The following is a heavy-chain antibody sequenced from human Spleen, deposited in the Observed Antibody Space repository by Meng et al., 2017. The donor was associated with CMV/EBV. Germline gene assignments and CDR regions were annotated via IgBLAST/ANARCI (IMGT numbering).Heavy chain of an antibody. Sequence: AGGNLSGSAISGVRQAPGQGPEWMGGISTVLDIAVYSQKSQGRITITADKSTSTTYVQVSSLTPDDTAVYYCARGGSYSGYNWFDSWGQGTLVTVSS. CDR3: ARGGSYSGYNWFDS. D-gene: IGHD1-26*01. CDR2: ISTVLDIA. V-gene: IGHV1-69*10. J-gene: IGHJ5*01. CDR1: GGNLSGSA.